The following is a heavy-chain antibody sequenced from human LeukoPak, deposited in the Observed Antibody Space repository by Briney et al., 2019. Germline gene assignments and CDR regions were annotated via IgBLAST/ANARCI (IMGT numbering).Heavy chain of an antibody. J-gene: IGHJ4*02. CDR2: IKQDESEK. CDR3: ARDGDILTGHFNY. CDR1: GFTISSYW. V-gene: IGHV3-7*03. D-gene: IGHD3-9*01. Sequence: PGGSLRLSCAVSGFTISSYWMTWVRKAQGKGLEWVANIKQDESEKYYVESVKGRFTISRDNAKNSLYLQMNSLRAEDTAVYYCARDGDILTGHFNYWGQGTLVTVSS.